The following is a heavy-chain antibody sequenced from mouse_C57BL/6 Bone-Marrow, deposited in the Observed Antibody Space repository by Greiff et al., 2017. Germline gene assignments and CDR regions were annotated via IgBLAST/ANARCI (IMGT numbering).Heavy chain of an antibody. D-gene: IGHD2-1*01. CDR2: ISYSGST. V-gene: IGHV3-1*01. CDR3: ARGGNPYAMDY. J-gene: IGHJ4*01. CDR1: GYSITSGYD. Sequence: EVQVVESGPGMVKPSQSLSLTCTVTGYSITSGYDWHWIRHFPGNKLEWMGYISYSGSTNYNPSLKSRISITHDTSKNHFFLKLNSVTTEDTATYYCARGGNPYAMDYWGQGTSVTVSS.